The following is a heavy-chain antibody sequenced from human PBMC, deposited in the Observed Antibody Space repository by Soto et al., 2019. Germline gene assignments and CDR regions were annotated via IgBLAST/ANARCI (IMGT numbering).Heavy chain of an antibody. CDR3: ARLNWGQRSLDY. CDR2: GTQSGTA. V-gene: IGHV4-30-2*01. CDR1: GSSIDSGAFS. J-gene: IGHJ4*02. D-gene: IGHD7-27*01. Sequence: SQTLSLTCAAAGSSIDSGAFSLSCIRQPPGKGLEWIGYGTQSGTAYSIPSLNGRLTLSVYSSPTLFPLQLTFVTAADSAFYSCARLNWGQRSLDYWGRGILVTVSS.